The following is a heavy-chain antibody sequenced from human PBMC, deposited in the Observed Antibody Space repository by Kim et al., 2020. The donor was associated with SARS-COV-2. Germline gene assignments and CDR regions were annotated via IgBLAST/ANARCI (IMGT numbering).Heavy chain of an antibody. CDR2: IYYSGST. J-gene: IGHJ4*02. Sequence: SETLSLTCTVSGGSISSYYWSWIRQPPGKGLEWIGYIYYSGSTNYNPSLKSRVTISVDTSKNQFSLKLSSVTAADTAVYYCARDNSGWHSFDYWGQGTL. CDR1: GGSISSYY. V-gene: IGHV4-59*01. CDR3: ARDNSGWHSFDY. D-gene: IGHD6-19*01.